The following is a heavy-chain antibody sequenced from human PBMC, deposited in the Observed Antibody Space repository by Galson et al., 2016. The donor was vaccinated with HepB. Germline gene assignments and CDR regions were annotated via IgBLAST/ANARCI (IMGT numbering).Heavy chain of an antibody. CDR3: ARCYDTRGYRVYFDY. CDR1: GYSFSSYW. J-gene: IGHJ4*02. CDR2: IYPSDSDT. Sequence: QSGAEVKKPGESLRISCKASGYSFSSYWIGWVRQMPGKGLEWMGIIYPSDSDTRYSPSFQGQVTISADKSITTAYLQWSSLKASDTAMSYCARCYDTRGYRVYFDYWGQGTLVTVSS. V-gene: IGHV5-51*01. D-gene: IGHD3-22*01.